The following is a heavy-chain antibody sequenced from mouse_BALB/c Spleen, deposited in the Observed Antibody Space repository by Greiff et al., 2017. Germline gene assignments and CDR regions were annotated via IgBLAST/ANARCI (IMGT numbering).Heavy chain of an antibody. J-gene: IGHJ3*01. D-gene: IGHD4-1*01. CDR3: ARLGRFAY. CDR2: ISYSGST. V-gene: IGHV3-2*02. Sequence: EVKLVESGPGLVKPSQSLSLTCTVTGYSITSDYAWNWIRQFPGNKLEWMGYISYSGSTSYNPSLKSRISITRDTSKNQFFLQLNSVTTEDTATYYCARLGRFAYWGQGTLVTVSA. CDR1: GYSITSDYA.